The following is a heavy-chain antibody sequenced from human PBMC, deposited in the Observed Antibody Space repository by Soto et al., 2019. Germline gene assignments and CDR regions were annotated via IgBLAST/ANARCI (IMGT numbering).Heavy chain of an antibody. CDR3: AKPGYYDFWSGRKGYYYGMDV. D-gene: IGHD3-3*01. V-gene: IGHV1-24*01. CDR1: GYTLTELS. Sequence: WASVKVSCKVSGYTLTELSMHWVRQAPGKGLEWMGGFDPEDGETIYAQKFQGRVTMTEDTSTDTAYMELSSLRSEDTAVYYCAKPGYYDFWSGRKGYYYGMDVWGQGTTVTVSS. J-gene: IGHJ6*02. CDR2: FDPEDGET.